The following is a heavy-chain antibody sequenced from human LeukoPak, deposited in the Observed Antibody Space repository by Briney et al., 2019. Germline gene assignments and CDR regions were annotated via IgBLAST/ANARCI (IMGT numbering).Heavy chain of an antibody. V-gene: IGHV4-39*07. CDR2: IYSSGST. J-gene: IGHJ4*02. CDR3: ARDLGDGYNFPSCSVY. Sequence: SETLSLTCSASGVSISSGSNYWGWIRQPPGKTLEWIGSIYSSGSTYYNPSLKSRVIILIDTAKNHFSLNLSSVTAADTAVYYCARDLGDGYNFPSCSVYWGQGTLVTVSS. D-gene: IGHD5-24*01. CDR1: GVSISSGSNY.